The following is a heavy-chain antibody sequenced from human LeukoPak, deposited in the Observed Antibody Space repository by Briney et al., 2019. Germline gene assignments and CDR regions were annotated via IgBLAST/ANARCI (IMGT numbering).Heavy chain of an antibody. V-gene: IGHV3-33*06. J-gene: IGHJ3*02. CDR1: GFTFSSYG. D-gene: IGHD3-16*02. CDR3: AKKNYDYVWGSYHPDNDAFDI. Sequence: AGGSLRLSCAASGFTFSSYGMHWVRQAPGKGLEWVAVIWYDGSNKYYADSVKGRFTISRDNSKNTLYLQMNSLRAEDTAVYYCAKKNYDYVWGSYHPDNDAFDIWGQGTMVTVSS. CDR2: IWYDGSNK.